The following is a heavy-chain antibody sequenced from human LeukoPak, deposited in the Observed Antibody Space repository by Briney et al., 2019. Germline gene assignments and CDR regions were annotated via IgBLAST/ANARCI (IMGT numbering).Heavy chain of an antibody. D-gene: IGHD6-13*01. CDR3: AGGKGSSWYKSWFDP. CDR2: ISSSSSYI. CDR1: GFTFSSYS. J-gene: IGHJ5*02. V-gene: IGHV3-21*01. Sequence: GGSLRLSCAASGFTFSSYSMNWVRQAPGKGLEWVSSISSSSSYIYYADSVKGQFTISRDNAKNSLYLQMNSLRAEDTAVYYCAGGKGSSWYKSWFDPWGQGTLVTVSS.